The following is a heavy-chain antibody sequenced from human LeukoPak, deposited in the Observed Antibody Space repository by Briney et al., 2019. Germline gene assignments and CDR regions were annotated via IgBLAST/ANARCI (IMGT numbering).Heavy chain of an antibody. CDR3: ASYSWNYDPGSVDY. CDR1: CGFFSCYY. D-gene: IGHD1-7*01. CDR2: INHSGNT. J-gene: IGHJ4*02. Sequence: SEPVSLTCAVWCGFFSCYYWSWIRQPPGKGVEWIGEINHSGNTNYNPSLKSRVTISVDTSKNKFSQKLSSVTAAYTAVYYCASYSWNYDPGSVDYWGQGTLVTVSS. V-gene: IGHV4-34*01.